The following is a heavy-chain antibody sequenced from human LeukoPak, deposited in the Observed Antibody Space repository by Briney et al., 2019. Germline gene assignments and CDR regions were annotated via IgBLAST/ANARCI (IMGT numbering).Heavy chain of an antibody. J-gene: IGHJ4*02. D-gene: IGHD3-22*01. CDR3: AREYYDSSAYNQEAIDY. CDR1: GYTFTDYY. Sequence: ASVKVSCKASGYTFTDYYMHWVRQAPGQGLEWLGWINPNSGGTIYAQKFQGRVTMTRDTSISTAYMELSRLRSDDTAVYYCAREYYDSSAYNQEAIDYWGQGTLVTVSS. CDR2: INPNSGGT. V-gene: IGHV1-2*02.